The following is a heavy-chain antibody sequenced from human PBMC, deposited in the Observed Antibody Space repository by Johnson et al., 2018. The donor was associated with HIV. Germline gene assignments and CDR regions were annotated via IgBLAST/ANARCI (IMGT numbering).Heavy chain of an antibody. CDR2: IQSKTDGGTT. J-gene: IGHJ3*02. CDR1: GFTFSNAW. Sequence: VQLVESGGGVVQPGRSLRLSCAASGFTFSNAWMSWVRQAPGKGLEWVGRIQSKTDGGTTDYAAPVTGRFTISRADSKNTLYLQMNSLKTEDTAVYYCTTDLPGGYYGGNWTYDAFDIWGQGTMVTVSS. D-gene: IGHD4-23*01. CDR3: TTDLPGGYYGGNWTYDAFDI. V-gene: IGHV3-15*01.